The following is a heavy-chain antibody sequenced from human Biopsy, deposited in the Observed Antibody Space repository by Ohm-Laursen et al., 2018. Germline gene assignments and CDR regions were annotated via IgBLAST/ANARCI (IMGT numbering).Heavy chain of an antibody. V-gene: IGHV1-24*01. CDR2: FAPENGKT. CDR1: GYTLTDLS. J-gene: IGHJ4*02. CDR3: AGDINNWNVNY. Sequence: ASVTVSCKVSGYTLTDLSMHWVRQAPGKGLEWMGGFAPENGKTIYAQKFQGRVTMTEDTSTDTGYMELSNLRSEDTAVYYCAGDINNWNVNYWGQGTLVIVSS. D-gene: IGHD1-20*01.